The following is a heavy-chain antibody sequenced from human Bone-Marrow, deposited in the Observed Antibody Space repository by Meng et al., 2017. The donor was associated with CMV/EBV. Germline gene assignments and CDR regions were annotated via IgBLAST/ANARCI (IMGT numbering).Heavy chain of an antibody. J-gene: IGHJ4*02. D-gene: IGHD3-22*01. Sequence: SETLSLTCDVFGDPISRDSYFWGWIRQPPGKGLEWIATVYYSGSTFYNPSLRSCATISKDTSKSQFYLDLTSVTAADTALYFCARGPCPTASCYSPDGFDSWGQGTQVTVSS. CDR3: ARGPCPTASCYSPDGFDS. V-gene: IGHV4-39*07. CDR2: VYYSGST. CDR1: GDPISRDSYF.